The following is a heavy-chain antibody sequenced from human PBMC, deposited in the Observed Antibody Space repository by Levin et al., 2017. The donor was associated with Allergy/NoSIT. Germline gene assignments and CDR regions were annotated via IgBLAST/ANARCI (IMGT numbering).Heavy chain of an antibody. J-gene: IGHJ6*02. D-gene: IGHD3-22*01. CDR1: GFTFSSYW. CDR2: IKQDGSEK. V-gene: IGHV3-7*04. CDR3: ARGSSGYPYYYYYGMDV. Sequence: TGGSLRLSCAASGFTFSSYWMSWVRQAPGKGLEWVANIKQDGSEKYYVDSVKGRFTISRDNAKNSLYLQMNSLRAEDTAVYYCARGSSGYPYYYYYGMDVWGQGTTVTVSS.